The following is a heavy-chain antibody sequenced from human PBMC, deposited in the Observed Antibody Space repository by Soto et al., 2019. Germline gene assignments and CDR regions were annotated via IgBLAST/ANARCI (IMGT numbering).Heavy chain of an antibody. Sequence: LRLSCAASGFTFSSYAMHWVRQAPGKGLEWVAVISYDGSNKYYADSVKGRFTISRDNSKNTLYLQMNSLRAEDTAVYYCARLSSGWTAAYYGMDVWGQGTTVTVSS. CDR3: ARLSSGWTAAYYGMDV. D-gene: IGHD6-19*01. J-gene: IGHJ6*02. CDR2: ISYDGSNK. V-gene: IGHV3-30-3*01. CDR1: GFTFSSYA.